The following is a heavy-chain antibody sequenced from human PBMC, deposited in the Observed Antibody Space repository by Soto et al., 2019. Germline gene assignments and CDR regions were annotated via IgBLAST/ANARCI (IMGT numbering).Heavy chain of an antibody. Sequence: EVQLLEPGGGLVQPGESLKISCAVSGFTFSSYAMSWVRQAPGKRLEWASGISGTGRVTNYAESVKGRFTISRDNPKNTLSLEMKSLRAEDTAVYYCAKDVHYDIVTGIEYFDHWGQGTLVTVSS. V-gene: IGHV3-23*01. D-gene: IGHD3-9*01. CDR1: GFTFSSYA. J-gene: IGHJ1*01. CDR2: ISGTGRVT. CDR3: AKDVHYDIVTGIEYFDH.